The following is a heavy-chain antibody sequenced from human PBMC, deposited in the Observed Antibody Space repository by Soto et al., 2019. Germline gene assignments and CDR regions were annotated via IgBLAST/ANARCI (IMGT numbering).Heavy chain of an antibody. Sequence: GESLKISCKGSGYSFTSYWIGWVRQMPGKGLEWMGIIYPGDSDTRYSPSFQGQVTISADKSISTAYLQWSSLKASDTAMYYCARGLWFGELLYSPYYYGMDVWGQGTTVTVSS. CDR1: GYSFTSYW. J-gene: IGHJ6*02. CDR3: ARGLWFGELLYSPYYYGMDV. CDR2: IYPGDSDT. D-gene: IGHD3-10*01. V-gene: IGHV5-51*01.